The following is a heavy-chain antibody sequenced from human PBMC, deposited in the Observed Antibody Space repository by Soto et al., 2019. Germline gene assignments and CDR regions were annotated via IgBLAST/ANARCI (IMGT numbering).Heavy chain of an antibody. CDR2: ISSSSSYI. CDR3: ARDLRSGYGLRGNY. Sequence: PGGSLRLSCAASGFTFSSYSMNWVRQAPGKGLEWVSSISSSSSYIYYADSVKGRFTISRDNAKNSLYLQMNSLRAEDTAVYYCARDLRSGYGLRGNYWGQGTLVTVSS. V-gene: IGHV3-21*01. D-gene: IGHD5-12*01. J-gene: IGHJ4*02. CDR1: GFTFSSYS.